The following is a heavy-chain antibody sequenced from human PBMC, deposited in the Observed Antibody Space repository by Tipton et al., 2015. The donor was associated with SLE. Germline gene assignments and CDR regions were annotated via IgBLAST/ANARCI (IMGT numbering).Heavy chain of an antibody. CDR1: GGSISGYY. CDR2: VYYSGGT. D-gene: IGHD3-22*01. CDR3: ARDNDGTDI. V-gene: IGHV4-59*12. Sequence: TLSLTCTVSGGSISGYYWSWIRQPPGRGLEWIGHVYYSGGTNYNPSLWSRATIRADTSRNQFSLTLTSVTAADTAIYYCARDNDGTDIWGQGTMVTVSS. J-gene: IGHJ3*02.